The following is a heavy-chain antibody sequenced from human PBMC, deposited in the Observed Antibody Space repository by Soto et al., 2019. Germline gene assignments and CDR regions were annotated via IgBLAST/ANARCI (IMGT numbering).Heavy chain of an antibody. J-gene: IGHJ6*02. Sequence: AASLKVSCKASGYTFTSYDINWVRQATGQGLEWMGWMNPNSGNTGYAQKFQGRVTMTRNTSISTAYMELSSLRSEDTAVYYGARGDSSSWYFRYYYYGMDVWGQGATVTVYS. CDR1: GYTFTSYD. CDR3: ARGDSSSWYFRYYYYGMDV. V-gene: IGHV1-8*01. D-gene: IGHD6-13*01. CDR2: MNPNSGNT.